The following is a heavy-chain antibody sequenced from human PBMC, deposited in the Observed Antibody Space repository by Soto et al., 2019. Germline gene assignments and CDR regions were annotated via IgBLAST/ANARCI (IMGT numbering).Heavy chain of an antibody. CDR3: ARESMVSAYNWFDP. CDR1: GFTFSSYW. Sequence: GGSLRLSCAASGFTFSSYWMSWVRQAPGKGLEWVANIKQDGSEKYYVDSVKGRFTISRDNAKNSLYLQMNSLRAEDTAVYYCARESMVSAYNWFDPWGQGTLVTVSS. CDR2: IKQDGSEK. J-gene: IGHJ5*02. V-gene: IGHV3-7*01. D-gene: IGHD2-8*01.